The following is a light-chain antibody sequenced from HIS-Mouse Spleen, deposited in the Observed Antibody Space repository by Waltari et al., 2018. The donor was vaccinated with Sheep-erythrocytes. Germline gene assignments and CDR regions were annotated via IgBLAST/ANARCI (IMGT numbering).Light chain of an antibody. Sequence: SYELTQQPSVSVSPGQTASITCSGDKLGDKYACWYQQKPGQSPVLVIYQDSKRPSGIPERLSGSNSGNTATLTISGTQAMDEADYYCQAWDSSSVVFGGGTKLTVL. J-gene: IGLJ2*01. V-gene: IGLV3-1*01. CDR1: KLGDKY. CDR3: QAWDSSSVV. CDR2: QDS.